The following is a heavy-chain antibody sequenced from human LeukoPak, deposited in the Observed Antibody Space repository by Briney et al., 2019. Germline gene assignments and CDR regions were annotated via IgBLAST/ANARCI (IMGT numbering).Heavy chain of an antibody. CDR1: GYTFTSYA. D-gene: IGHD6-13*01. CDR2: INTNTGNP. J-gene: IGHJ4*02. V-gene: IGHV7-4-1*02. CDR3: AKIAAAGEYYFDY. Sequence: ASVKVSCKASGYTFTSYAMNWVRQAPGQGLEWMGWINTNTGNPTYAQGFTGRFVFSLDTSVSTAYLQISSLKASDTAMYYCAKIAAAGEYYFDYWGQGTLVTVSS.